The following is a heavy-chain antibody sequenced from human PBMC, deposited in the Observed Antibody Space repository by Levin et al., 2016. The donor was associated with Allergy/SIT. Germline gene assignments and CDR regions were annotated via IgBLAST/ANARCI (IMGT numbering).Heavy chain of an antibody. Sequence: WIRQPPGKGLEWIGYIYYSGSTYYNPSLKSRVTISVDTSKNQFSLKLSSVTAADTAVYYCARLGSSSNWFDPWGQGTLVTVSS. J-gene: IGHJ5*02. CDR2: IYYSGST. V-gene: IGHV4-31*02. CDR3: ARLGSSSNWFDP. D-gene: IGHD6-13*01.